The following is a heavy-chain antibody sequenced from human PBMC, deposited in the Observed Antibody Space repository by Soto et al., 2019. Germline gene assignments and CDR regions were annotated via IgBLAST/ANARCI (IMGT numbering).Heavy chain of an antibody. CDR2: INAGNGNT. CDR1: GYTFTNYA. V-gene: IGHV1-3*01. Sequence: ASVKVSCKASGYTFTNYAMHWVRQAPGQRLEWMGWINAGNGNTKYSQKFQGRVTITRDTSASTAYMELSSLRSEDTAVYYCARGGSLYWYFDLWGRVTLVTVSS. CDR3: ARGGSLYWYFDL. J-gene: IGHJ2*01. D-gene: IGHD1-26*01.